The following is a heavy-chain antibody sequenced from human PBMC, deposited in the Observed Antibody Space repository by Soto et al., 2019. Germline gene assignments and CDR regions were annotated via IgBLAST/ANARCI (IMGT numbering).Heavy chain of an antibody. CDR2: ISGSGGST. Sequence: GGSLRLSCAASGFTFSSYAMSWVRQAPGKGLEWVSAISGSGGSTYYADSVKGRFTISRDNSKNTLYLQMNSLRAEDTAVYYCAKPTRDYDYVWGSYRHYYFDYWGQGTLVTVS. CDR1: GFTFSSYA. V-gene: IGHV3-23*01. D-gene: IGHD3-16*02. CDR3: AKPTRDYDYVWGSYRHYYFDY. J-gene: IGHJ4*02.